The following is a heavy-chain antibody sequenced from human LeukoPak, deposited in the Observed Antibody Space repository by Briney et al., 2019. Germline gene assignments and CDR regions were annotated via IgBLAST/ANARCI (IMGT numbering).Heavy chain of an antibody. D-gene: IGHD2-15*01. J-gene: IGHJ4*02. CDR3: AKVSGIEHGYFDY. CDR2: IRYDGSNK. Sequence: GGSLRLSCAASGFTFSSYGMHWVRQAPGKGLEWVAFIRYDGSNKYYADSVKGRFTISRDNSKNTLYLQMNSLRAEDTAVYYCAKVSGIEHGYFDYWGQGTLVTVSS. V-gene: IGHV3-30*02. CDR1: GFTFSSYG.